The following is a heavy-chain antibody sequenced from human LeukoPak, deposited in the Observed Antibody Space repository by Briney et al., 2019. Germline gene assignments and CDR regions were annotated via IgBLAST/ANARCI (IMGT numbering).Heavy chain of an antibody. D-gene: IGHD3-16*01. J-gene: IGHJ4*02. CDR1: GFTFSSYG. CDR2: IRCDGSNK. Sequence: GGSLRLSCAASGFTFSSYGMHWVRQAPGKGLEGVAFIRCDGSNKYYADSVKGRFTISRDNSKNTLYLQMNSLRAEDTAVYYCARERAKALGPGDYWGQGTLVTVSS. V-gene: IGHV3-30*02. CDR3: ARERAKALGPGDY.